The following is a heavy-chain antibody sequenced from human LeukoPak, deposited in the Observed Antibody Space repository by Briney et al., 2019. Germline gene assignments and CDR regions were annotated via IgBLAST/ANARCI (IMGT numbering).Heavy chain of an antibody. CDR3: AKDSQYHDFWSGYSGYYYYYMDV. D-gene: IGHD3-3*01. Sequence: GGSLRLSRAASGFTFSSYGMHWVRQAPGKGLDWVSFIRYDGSNKYYADSVKGRFTISRDNSKNTLYLQMNSLRAEDTAVYYCAKDSQYHDFWSGYSGYYYYYMDVWGKGTTVTVSS. CDR1: GFTFSSYG. CDR2: IRYDGSNK. V-gene: IGHV3-30*02. J-gene: IGHJ6*03.